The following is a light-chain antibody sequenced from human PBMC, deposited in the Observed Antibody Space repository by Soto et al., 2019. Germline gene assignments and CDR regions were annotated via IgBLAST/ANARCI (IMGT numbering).Light chain of an antibody. Sequence: EIVLTQSPVTLSLSPGDRATLSCRTSQSVTSSYLAWYQQRPGQAPRLLIYGASNRATGIPDRFSGSGSGTYINLTISRLEPEDFALDYCQQYDSSPPTYTFGQGTKLEIK. V-gene: IGKV3-20*01. CDR3: QQYDSSPPTYT. J-gene: IGKJ2*01. CDR1: QSVTSSY. CDR2: GAS.